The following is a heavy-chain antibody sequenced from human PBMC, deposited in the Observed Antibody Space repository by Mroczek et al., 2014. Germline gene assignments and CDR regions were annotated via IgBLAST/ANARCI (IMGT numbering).Heavy chain of an antibody. CDR2: IYTSGST. V-gene: IGHV4-4*07. CDR3: ARAPSTTGTLRRHYYYMDV. Sequence: QVQLQQWGPGLVKPSETLSLTCTVSGGSISSYYWSWIRQPAGKGLEWIGRIYTSGSTNYNPSLKSRVTMSVDTSKNQFSLKLSSVTAADTAVYYCARAPSTTGTLRRHYYYMDVWGKGTTVTV. D-gene: IGHD1-1*01. CDR1: GGSISSYY. J-gene: IGHJ6*03.